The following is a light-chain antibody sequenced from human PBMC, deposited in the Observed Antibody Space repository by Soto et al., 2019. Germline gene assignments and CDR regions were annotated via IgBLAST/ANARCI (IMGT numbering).Light chain of an antibody. Sequence: MTQSPGTLSVSPGERVTLSCRASQSVSSNLAWYQQRPGQAPRLLIYSVSSRDTDIPARFSGGGSGTEFTLTISRLQPDDFASYYCQQYDSYSWTFGQGTKVDIK. CDR3: QQYDSYSWT. J-gene: IGKJ1*01. CDR1: QSVSSN. V-gene: IGKV3-15*01. CDR2: SVS.